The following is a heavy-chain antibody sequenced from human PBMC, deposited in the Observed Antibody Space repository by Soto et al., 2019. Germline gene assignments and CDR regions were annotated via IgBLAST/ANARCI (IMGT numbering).Heavy chain of an antibody. D-gene: IGHD3-22*01. J-gene: IGHJ4*02. Sequence: ASVKVSCKASGGTFSSYAISSVRQAPGQGLEWMGGIIPIFGTANYAQKFQGRVTITADESTSTAYMELSSLRSEDTAVYYCARAPESYYDSSGYWTNWGQGTLVTVSS. V-gene: IGHV1-69*13. CDR3: ARAPESYYDSSGYWTN. CDR1: GGTFSSYA. CDR2: IIPIFGTA.